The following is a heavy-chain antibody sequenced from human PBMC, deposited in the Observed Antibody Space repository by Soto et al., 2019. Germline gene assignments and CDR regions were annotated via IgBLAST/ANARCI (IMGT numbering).Heavy chain of an antibody. CDR1: GFTFSTYG. D-gene: IGHD3-16*02. CDR3: AKDSQIGAVIYYFDS. CDR2: ISSDGGDK. V-gene: IGHV3-30*18. J-gene: IGHJ4*02. Sequence: QVQLVESGGGVVQPGRSLRLSCAASGFTFSTYGMHWVRQAPGKGLEWVSVISSDGGDKKYIDSVKGRFTVSRDYSQNTLYLQMNNLRPEDTAVYYCAKDSQIGAVIYYFDSWGLGTLVTVSP.